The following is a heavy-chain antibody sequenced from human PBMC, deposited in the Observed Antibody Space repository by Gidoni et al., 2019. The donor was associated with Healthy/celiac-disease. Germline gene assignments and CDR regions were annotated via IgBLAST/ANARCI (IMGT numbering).Heavy chain of an antibody. CDR3: ARFYVDDYGDRFDY. CDR1: GGSISSSSYY. D-gene: IGHD4-17*01. CDR2: IYYSGST. V-gene: IGHV4-39*01. J-gene: IGHJ4*02. Sequence: QLQLQESGPGLVKPSETLSLTCTVSGGSISSSSYYWGWIRQPPGKGLEWIGSIYYSGSTYYNPSLKSRVTISVDTSKNQFSLKLSSVTAADTAVYYCARFYVDDYGDRFDYWGQGTLVTVSS.